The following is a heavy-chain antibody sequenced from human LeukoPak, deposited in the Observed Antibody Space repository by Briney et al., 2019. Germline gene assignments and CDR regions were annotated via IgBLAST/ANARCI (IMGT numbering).Heavy chain of an antibody. Sequence: PSETLSLTCTVSGGSISSYYWSWIRQPAGKGLEWIGRIYTSGSTNYNPSLKSRVTISVDTSKNQFSLKLSSVTAADTAVYYCARRRRTTYYYGSGEGYFDYWGQGTLVTVSS. D-gene: IGHD3-10*01. J-gene: IGHJ4*02. CDR1: GGSISSYY. CDR3: ARRRRTTYYYGSGEGYFDY. CDR2: IYTSGST. V-gene: IGHV4-4*07.